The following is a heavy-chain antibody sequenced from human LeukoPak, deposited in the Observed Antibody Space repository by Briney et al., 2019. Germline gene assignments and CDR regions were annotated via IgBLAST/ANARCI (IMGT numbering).Heavy chain of an antibody. D-gene: IGHD5-18*01. Sequence: PSETLSLTCTVSGGSISSGDYYWSWIRQPPGKGLEWIGYIYYSGSTYYNPSLKSRVTISVDTSKNQFSLKLSSVTAADTAVYYCARGAYMSYGRQDFDYWGQGTLVTVSS. CDR1: GGSISSGDYY. V-gene: IGHV4-30-4*01. J-gene: IGHJ4*02. CDR2: IYYSGST. CDR3: ARGAYMSYGRQDFDY.